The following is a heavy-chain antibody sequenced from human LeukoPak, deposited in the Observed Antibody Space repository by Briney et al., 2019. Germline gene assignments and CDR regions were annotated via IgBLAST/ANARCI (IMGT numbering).Heavy chain of an antibody. J-gene: IGHJ5*02. CDR2: IIPIFGTA. V-gene: IGHV1-69*01. Sequence: SVKVSCKASGGTFSNYAIYWVRQAPGQGLEWLGGIIPIFGTANYAQKFQGRVTITADESTSTAYMELSSLRSEDTAVYFCARVDCGGDCYSGRGWFDPWGQGTLVTVSS. CDR1: GGTFSNYA. D-gene: IGHD2-21*02. CDR3: ARVDCGGDCYSGRGWFDP.